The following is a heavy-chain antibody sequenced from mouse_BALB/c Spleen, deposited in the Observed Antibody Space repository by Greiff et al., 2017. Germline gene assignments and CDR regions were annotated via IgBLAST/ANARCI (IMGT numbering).Heavy chain of an antibody. CDR2: ISDGGSYT. D-gene: IGHD2-4*01. V-gene: IGHV5-4*02. CDR1: GFTFSDYY. CDR3: ARGWGLRRTYYYAMDY. J-gene: IGHJ4*01. Sequence: DVQLVESGGGLVKPGGSLKLSCAASGFTFSDYYMYWVRQTPEKRLEWVATISDGGSYTYYPDSVKGRFTISRDNAKNNLYLQMSSLKSEDTAMYYCARGWGLRRTYYYAMDYWGQGTSVTVSS.